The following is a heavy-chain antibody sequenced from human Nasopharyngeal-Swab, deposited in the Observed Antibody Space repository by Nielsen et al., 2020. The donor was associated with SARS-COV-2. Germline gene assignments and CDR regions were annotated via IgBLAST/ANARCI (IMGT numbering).Heavy chain of an antibody. Sequence: SGPTLVKPTQTLTLTCTFSGFSLSTSGMCVTWVRQPPGKALEWLALIDWGDDKYYSTSLKTRLTISKDSSNNRVVLTMANMDPGDTATYYCGRISPHDFHIDYWSQGTLVTVSS. CDR3: GRISPHDFHIDY. V-gene: IGHV2-70*20. D-gene: IGHD2-21*02. CDR2: IDWGDDK. J-gene: IGHJ4*02. CDR1: GFSLSTSGMC.